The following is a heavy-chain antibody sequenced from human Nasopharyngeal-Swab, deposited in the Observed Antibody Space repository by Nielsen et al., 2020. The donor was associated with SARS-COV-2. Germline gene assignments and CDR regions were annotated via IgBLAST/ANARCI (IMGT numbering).Heavy chain of an antibody. J-gene: IGHJ6*02. V-gene: IGHV3-30*18. CDR2: ISYDGSNK. D-gene: IGHD1-26*01. Sequence: GESLKISCAASGFTFSSYGVHWVRQAPGKGLEWVAVISYDGSNKNYADSVKGRFTISRDNSKNTLYLQMNSLRAEDTAVYYCAKATSGNYYLFNYYYAMDVWGQGTTVTVSS. CDR3: AKATSGNYYLFNYYYAMDV. CDR1: GFTFSSYG.